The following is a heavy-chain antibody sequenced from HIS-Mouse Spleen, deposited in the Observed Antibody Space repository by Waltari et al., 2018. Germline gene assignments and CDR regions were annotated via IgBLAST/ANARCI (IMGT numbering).Heavy chain of an antibody. D-gene: IGHD1-7*01. CDR1: GFTFRSYS. V-gene: IGHV3-21*01. CDR2: ISSSSSYI. CDR3: ARGRITGTFDY. Sequence: EVQLVESGGGLVKPGGSLRLACAAPGFTFRSYSMNWVRQAPGKGLDWVSSISSSSSYIYYADSVKGRFTISRDNAKNSLYLQMNSLRAEDTAVYYCARGRITGTFDYWGQGTLVTVSS. J-gene: IGHJ4*02.